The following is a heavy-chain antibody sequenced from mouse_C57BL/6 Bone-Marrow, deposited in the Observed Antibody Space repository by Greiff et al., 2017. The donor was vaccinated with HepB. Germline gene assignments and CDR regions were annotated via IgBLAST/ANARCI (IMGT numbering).Heavy chain of an antibody. CDR3: ASYYYGSSWDLYAMDY. D-gene: IGHD1-1*01. J-gene: IGHJ4*01. CDR1: EYEFPSHD. V-gene: IGHV5-2*03. Sequence: EVKLVESGGGLVQPGESLKLSCESNEYEFPSHDMSWVRKTPEKRLELVAAINSDGGSTYYPDTMERRFIISRDTTKKTLYLQMSSLRSEDTAVYYCASYYYGSSWDLYAMDYWGQGTSVTVSS. CDR2: INSDGGST.